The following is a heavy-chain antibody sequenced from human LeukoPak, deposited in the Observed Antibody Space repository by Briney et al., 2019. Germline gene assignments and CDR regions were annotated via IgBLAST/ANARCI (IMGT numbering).Heavy chain of an antibody. J-gene: IGHJ6*02. CDR3: ARHRSCSSTSCYFPYYYGMDV. CDR2: IYPGDSDT. Sequence: GESLKISCQGSGYSFTSYWIGWVRHMPGKGLEWMGIIYPGDSDTIYSPSFQGQVTIPADKSISTAYLQWISLKASDTAMYYCARHRSCSSTSCYFPYYYGMDVWGQGTTVTVSS. CDR1: GYSFTSYW. V-gene: IGHV5-51*01. D-gene: IGHD2-2*01.